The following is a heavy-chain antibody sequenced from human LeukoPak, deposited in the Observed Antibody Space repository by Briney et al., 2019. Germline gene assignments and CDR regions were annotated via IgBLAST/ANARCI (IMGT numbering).Heavy chain of an antibody. Sequence: SVKVSCKASGGTFSSYAISWVRQAPGQGLGWMGGIIPIFGTANYAQKFQGRVTITTDESTSTAYMELSSLRSEDTAVYYCVGGSGSYFPTYYYYMDVWGKGTTVTVSS. CDR1: GGTFSSYA. CDR2: IIPIFGTA. V-gene: IGHV1-69*05. CDR3: VGGSGSYFPTYYYYMDV. J-gene: IGHJ6*03. D-gene: IGHD3-10*01.